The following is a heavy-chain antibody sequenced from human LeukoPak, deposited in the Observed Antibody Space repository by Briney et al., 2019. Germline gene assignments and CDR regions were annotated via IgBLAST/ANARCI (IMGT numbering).Heavy chain of an antibody. J-gene: IGHJ3*02. CDR2: SIPIFGTA. V-gene: IGHV1-69*13. Sequence: SVKVSCKASGGTFSSYAISWVRQAPGQGLEWMGGSIPIFGTANYAQKFQGRVTITADESTSTAYMELSSLRSEDTAVYYCARVSGSYYGPDAFDIWGQGTMVTVSS. CDR3: ARVSGSYYGPDAFDI. CDR1: GGTFSSYA. D-gene: IGHD1-26*01.